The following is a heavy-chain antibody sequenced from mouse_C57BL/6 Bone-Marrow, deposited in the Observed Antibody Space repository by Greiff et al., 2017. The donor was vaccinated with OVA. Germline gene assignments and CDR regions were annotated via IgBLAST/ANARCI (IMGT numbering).Heavy chain of an antibody. J-gene: IGHJ2*01. V-gene: IGHV1-63*01. CDR3: AVVYYGNYDDY. D-gene: IGHD2-1*01. Sequence: VQLQQSGAELVRPGTSVKMSCKASGYTFTNYWIGWAKQRPGHGLEWIGDIYPGGGYTNYNEKFKGKATLTADKSSSTAYMQFSSLTSEDSAVYYCAVVYYGNYDDYWGQGTTLTVSS. CDR2: IYPGGGYT. CDR1: GYTFTNYW.